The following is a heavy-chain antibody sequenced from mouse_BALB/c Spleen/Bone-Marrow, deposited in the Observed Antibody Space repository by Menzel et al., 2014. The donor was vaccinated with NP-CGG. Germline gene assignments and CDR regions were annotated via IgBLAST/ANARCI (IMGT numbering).Heavy chain of an antibody. J-gene: IGHJ4*01. V-gene: IGHV1S137*01. CDR1: GYTFTNNA. CDR3: ARSGNVRNAMDY. D-gene: IGHD1-1*01. CDR2: ISTYYGDT. Sequence: QVQLKESGAELVRPGVSVKISCKGSGYTFTNNAIHWVKQSRAKSLEWIGIISTYYGDTTYNQKFKGKATMTVDKSSSTAYLKLARLTSEDSAIYYGARSGNVRNAMDYWGQGTSVTVSS.